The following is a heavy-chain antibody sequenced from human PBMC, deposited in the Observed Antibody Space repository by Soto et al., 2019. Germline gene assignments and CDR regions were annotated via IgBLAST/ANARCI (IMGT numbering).Heavy chain of an antibody. V-gene: IGHV1-2*04. CDR3: ARVYDSSGYYSPLGY. Sequence: GASVKVSCKGYGYSFTSHDMHWVRQAPGQGLEWMGWINPNSGGTSYAQKFQGWVTMTRDTSISTAYMELSRLRSDDTAVYYCARVYDSSGYYSPLGYWGQGTLVTVSS. CDR2: INPNSGGT. J-gene: IGHJ4*02. CDR1: GYSFTSHD. D-gene: IGHD3-22*01.